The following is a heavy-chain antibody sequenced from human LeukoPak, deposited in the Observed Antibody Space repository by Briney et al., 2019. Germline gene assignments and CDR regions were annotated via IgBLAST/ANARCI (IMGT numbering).Heavy chain of an antibody. V-gene: IGHV4-59*12. CDR3: ARDNPAWELPFDY. J-gene: IGHJ4*02. D-gene: IGHD1-26*01. CDR2: IYSSGRT. CDR1: GGSINSYY. Sequence: SETLSLTCSVSGGSINSYYWSWIRQPPGKGLEWIRYIYSSGRTSYNPSLKSRVTISVDTSNNQFSLRLSSVTAADTAVYYCARDNPAWELPFDYWGQGTLVTVSS.